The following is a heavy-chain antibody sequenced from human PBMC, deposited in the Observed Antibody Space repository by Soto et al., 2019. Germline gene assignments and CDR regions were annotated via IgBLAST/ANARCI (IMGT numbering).Heavy chain of an antibody. Sequence: SETLSLTCSVSGGSITTGSYYWGWIRQPPGKGLEWIGSVSSSGSTYYNPSLKSRVTISADTSKNQFSLRLSSVTAAETAVYYCARDATWLPESGSGSAWFDPWGQGTLVTVSS. V-gene: IGHV4-39*02. D-gene: IGHD3-10*01. CDR1: GGSITTGSYY. J-gene: IGHJ5*02. CDR3: ARDATWLPESGSGSAWFDP. CDR2: VSSSGST.